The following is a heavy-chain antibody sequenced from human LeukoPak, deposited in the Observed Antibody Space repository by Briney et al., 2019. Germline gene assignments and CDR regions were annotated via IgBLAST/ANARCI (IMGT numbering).Heavy chain of an antibody. D-gene: IGHD6-6*01. J-gene: IGHJ6*02. CDR3: ARLPVAARHNYYYGMDV. CDR1: GFTFSSYA. Sequence: PGGSLRLSCAASGFTFSSYAMSWVRQAPGKGLKWVSAISGSGGSTYYADSVKGRFTISRDNAKNSLYLQMNSLRAEDTAVYYCARLPVAARHNYYYGMDVWGQGTTVTVSS. CDR2: ISGSGGST. V-gene: IGHV3-23*01.